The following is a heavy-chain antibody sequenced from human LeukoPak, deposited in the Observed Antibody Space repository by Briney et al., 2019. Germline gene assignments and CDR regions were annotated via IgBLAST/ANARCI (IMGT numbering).Heavy chain of an antibody. CDR3: TTDHPYNYYYYYMDV. J-gene: IGHJ6*03. V-gene: IGHV3-15*01. D-gene: IGHD5-18*01. Sequence: GGSLRLSCVASGFTFTNAWMSWVRQAPGKGLEWLGRIKSESDGGTRDYAAPAKGRFTISRDDSKNTLYLQMNSLKTEDTAVYYCTTDHPYNYYYYYMDVWGQGTTVTVSS. CDR2: IKSESDGGTR. CDR1: GFTFTNAW.